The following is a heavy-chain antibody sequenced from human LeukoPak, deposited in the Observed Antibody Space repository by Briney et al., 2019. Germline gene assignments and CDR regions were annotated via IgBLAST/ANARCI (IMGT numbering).Heavy chain of an antibody. CDR1: GFTFSSYA. CDR2: ISGSGGST. CDR3: AKDPGQWRFGELLVYYFDY. V-gene: IGHV3-23*01. Sequence: GGSLRLSCAASGFTFSSYAMSWVRQAPGKGLEWVSAISGSGGSTYYADSVKGRFTISRDNSKNTLYLQMNSLRAEDTAVYYCAKDPGQWRFGELLVYYFDYWGQGTLVTVSS. J-gene: IGHJ4*02. D-gene: IGHD3-10*01.